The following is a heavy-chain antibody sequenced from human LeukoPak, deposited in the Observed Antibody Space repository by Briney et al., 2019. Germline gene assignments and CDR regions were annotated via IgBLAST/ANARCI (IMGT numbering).Heavy chain of an antibody. Sequence: GGSLRLSCAASGFTVSSSYMSWVRQAPGKGLEWVSVIYSGGDTYYAGSVKGRFTISRDNSKNTLYLQMNSLRAEDTAVYYCARDTADQIDYWGQGTLVTVSS. V-gene: IGHV3-53*01. CDR3: ARDTADQIDY. CDR1: GFTVSSSY. CDR2: IYSGGDT. J-gene: IGHJ4*02. D-gene: IGHD2-2*01.